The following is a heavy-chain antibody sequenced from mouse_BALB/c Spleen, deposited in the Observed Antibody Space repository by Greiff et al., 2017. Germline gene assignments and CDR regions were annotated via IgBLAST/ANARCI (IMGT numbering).Heavy chain of an antibody. CDR1: GFTFSSYA. V-gene: IGHV5-9-3*01. D-gene: IGHD1-1*01. CDR3: ARLVYYYGSSYPHFDY. CDR2: ISSGGSYT. J-gene: IGHJ2*01. Sequence: EVQGVESGGGLVKPGGSLKLSCAASGFTFSSYAMSWVRQTPEKRLEWVATISSGGSYTYYPDSVKGRFTISRDNAKNTLYLQMSSLRSEDTAMYYCARLVYYYGSSYPHFDYWGQGTTLTVSS.